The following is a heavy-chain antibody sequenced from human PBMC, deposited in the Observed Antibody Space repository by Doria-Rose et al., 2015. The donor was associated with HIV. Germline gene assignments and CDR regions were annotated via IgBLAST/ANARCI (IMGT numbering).Heavy chain of an antibody. CDR3: ARIKSSRWYHKYYFDF. CDR2: IFSDDER. Sequence: QITLKESGPVLVKPTETLTLTCTVSGVSLSSPGMGVSWIRQPPGKALEWLANIFSDDERSYKTSPKSRLTISRGTSKSQVVLTMTDMGPVDTATYYCARIKSSRWYHKYYFDFWGQGTLVIVSA. CDR1: GVSLSSPGMG. V-gene: IGHV2-26*01. D-gene: IGHD6-13*01. J-gene: IGHJ4*02.